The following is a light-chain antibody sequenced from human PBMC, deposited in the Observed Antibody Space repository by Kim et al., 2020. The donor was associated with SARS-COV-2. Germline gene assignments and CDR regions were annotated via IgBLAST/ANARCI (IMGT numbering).Light chain of an antibody. J-gene: IGLJ3*02. Sequence: KTIAISCTRSSGSFGSTYVQWYQQHPGSVPTIVIYEDKKRPSGVPSRFSGSIDSSSNSASLTISGVETEDEADYYCQSYDATSLWVFGGGTQLTVL. CDR1: SGSFGSTY. CDR2: EDK. CDR3: QSYDATSLWV. V-gene: IGLV6-57*03.